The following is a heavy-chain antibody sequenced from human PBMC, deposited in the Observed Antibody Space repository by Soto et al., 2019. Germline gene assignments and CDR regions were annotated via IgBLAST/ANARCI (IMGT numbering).Heavy chain of an antibody. D-gene: IGHD3-3*01. CDR1: GFTFSSYG. Sequence: GGSLRLSCAASGFTFSSYGMHWVRQAPGKGLEWVAVIWYDGSNKYYADSVKGRFTISRDNSKNTLYLQMNSLRAEDTAVYYCARVGERFLEWLLSQYYYYYYMDVWGKGTTVTVSS. CDR2: IWYDGSNK. V-gene: IGHV3-33*01. CDR3: ARVGERFLEWLLSQYYYYYYMDV. J-gene: IGHJ6*03.